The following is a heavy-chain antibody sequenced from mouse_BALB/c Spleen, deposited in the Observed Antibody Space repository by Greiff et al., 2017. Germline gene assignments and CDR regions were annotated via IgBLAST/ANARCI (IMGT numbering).Heavy chain of an antibody. CDR2: IYPSDSYT. CDR3: TRSDDYDY. J-gene: IGHJ2*01. CDR1: GYTFTSYW. V-gene: IGHV1-69*02. D-gene: IGHD2-4*01. Sequence: QVQLQQPGAELVRPGASVKLSCKASGYTFTSYWINWVKQRPGQGLEWIGNIYPSDSYTNYNQKFKDKATLTVDKSSSTAYMQLSSPTSEDSAVYYCTRSDDYDYWGQGTTLTVSS.